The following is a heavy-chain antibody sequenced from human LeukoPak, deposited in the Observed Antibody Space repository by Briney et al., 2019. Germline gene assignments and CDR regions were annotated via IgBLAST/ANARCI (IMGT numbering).Heavy chain of an antibody. CDR2: ISSSSGTI. D-gene: IGHD6-19*01. J-gene: IGHJ4*02. CDR1: GFTFSSYS. Sequence: PGGSLRLSCAASGFTFSSYSMNWVAQAPGKGLEWISYISSSSGTIYYADSVKGRFTISRDNAKNSVDLQMSSLRDEDTAVYYCARDLPPGSTGWYLGYWGQGTLVTVSS. V-gene: IGHV3-48*02. CDR3: ARDLPPGSTGWYLGY.